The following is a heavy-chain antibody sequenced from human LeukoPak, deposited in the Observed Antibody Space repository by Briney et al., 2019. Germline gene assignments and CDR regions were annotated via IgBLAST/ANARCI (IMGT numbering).Heavy chain of an antibody. CDR2: IRYDGSNK. CDR3: AKEKGITSSAVYY. D-gene: IGHD3-10*01. CDR1: GFTFSSYG. V-gene: IGHV3-30*02. Sequence: GGSLRLSCAASGFTFSSYGMHWVRQAPGKGLEWVAFIRYDGSNKYYAGSVKGRFTISRDNSKNTLYLQMNSLRAEDTAVYYCAKEKGITSSAVYYWGQGTLVTVSS. J-gene: IGHJ4*02.